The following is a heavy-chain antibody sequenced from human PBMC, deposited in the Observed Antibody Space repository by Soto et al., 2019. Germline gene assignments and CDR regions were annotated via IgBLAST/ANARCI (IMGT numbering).Heavy chain of an antibody. V-gene: IGHV1-69*13. D-gene: IGHD3-3*01. J-gene: IGHJ6*02. Sequence: SVKVSCKASGGTFSSYAISWVLQAPGQGLEWMGGIIPIFGTANYAQKFQGRVTITADESTSTAYMELSSLRSEDTALYYCASPHRPGYDFWSGYRLPYGMDVWGQGTRVTVSS. CDR1: GGTFSSYA. CDR2: IIPIFGTA. CDR3: ASPHRPGYDFWSGYRLPYGMDV.